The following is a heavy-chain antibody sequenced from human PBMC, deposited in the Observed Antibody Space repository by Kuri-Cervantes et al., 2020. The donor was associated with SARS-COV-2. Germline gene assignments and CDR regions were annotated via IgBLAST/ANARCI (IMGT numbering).Heavy chain of an antibody. CDR2: IIPILGIA. Sequence: SVKVSCKASGGTFSSYAISWVRQAPGQGLEWMGRIIPILGIANYAQKFQGRVTITADKSTSTAYMELSSLRSEDTAVYYCARGVGATYFDYWGQGTLVTVSS. J-gene: IGHJ4*02. D-gene: IGHD1-26*01. CDR1: GGTFSSYA. CDR3: ARGVGATYFDY. V-gene: IGHV1-69*04.